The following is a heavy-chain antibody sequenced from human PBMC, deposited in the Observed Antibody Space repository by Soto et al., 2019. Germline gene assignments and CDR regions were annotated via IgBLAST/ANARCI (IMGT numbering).Heavy chain of an antibody. CDR3: ARDPQGPLVVPAAPLFYYYYYGMDV. CDR2: IVVGSGNT. CDR1: GFTFTSSA. Sequence: ASVKVSCKASGFTFTSSAMQWVRQARGQRLEWIGWIVVGSGNTNYAQKFQERVTITRDMSTSTAYMELSSLRSEDTAVYYCARDPQGPLVVPAAPLFYYYYYGMDVWGQGTTVTVSS. J-gene: IGHJ6*02. V-gene: IGHV1-58*02. D-gene: IGHD2-2*01.